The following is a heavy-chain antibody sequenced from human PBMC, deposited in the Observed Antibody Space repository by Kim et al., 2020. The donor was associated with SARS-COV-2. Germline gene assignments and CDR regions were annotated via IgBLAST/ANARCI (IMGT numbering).Heavy chain of an antibody. CDR2: IYDSGSY. J-gene: IGHJ4*02. CDR3: AGLIVNVVRRGTIDY. CDR1: GGSISSSSYN. D-gene: IGHD2-21*01. V-gene: IGHV4-39*01. Sequence: SETLSLTCTVSGGSISSSSYNWGRKRQRKGKGREWIGSIYDSGSYYYNPSLKSRVTISGDTTKNQFSLKLSSVSAADTAVYYCAGLIVNVVRRGTIDYWGQGTLVTVSS.